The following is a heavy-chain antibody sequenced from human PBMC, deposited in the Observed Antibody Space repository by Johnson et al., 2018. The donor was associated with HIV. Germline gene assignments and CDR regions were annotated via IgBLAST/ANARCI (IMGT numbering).Heavy chain of an antibody. Sequence: QMLLVESGGGVVRPGGSLRLSCAVSGFTFSDYYMSWIRQAPGKGLEWVSYISSSGSTIYYADSVTGRFTISRDNADNSLSLQMNSLTVDDTAIYYCGRGMAAANWGQGTMVTVSS. CDR3: GRGMAAAN. J-gene: IGHJ3*01. V-gene: IGHV3-11*01. CDR1: GFTFSDYY. D-gene: IGHD6-13*01. CDR2: ISSSGSTI.